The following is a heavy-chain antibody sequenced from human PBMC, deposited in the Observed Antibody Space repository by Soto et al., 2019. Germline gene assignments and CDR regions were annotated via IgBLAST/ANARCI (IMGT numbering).Heavy chain of an antibody. CDR3: AGGPDYGDYDA. CDR2: INHSGRT. V-gene: IGHV4-34*08. CDR1: GGTFSDHC. Sequence: SLTRAVYGGTFSDHCWNWVRQPQGKGLEWIGEINHSGRTNYNPSLKSRVTISLDTSKKEFSLKMSSVTSADTAVYFCAGGPDYGDYDAWGQGTPATVSS. D-gene: IGHD4-17*01. J-gene: IGHJ5*02.